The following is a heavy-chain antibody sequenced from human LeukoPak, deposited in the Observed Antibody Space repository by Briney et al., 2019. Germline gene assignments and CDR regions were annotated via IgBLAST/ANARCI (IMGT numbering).Heavy chain of an antibody. J-gene: IGHJ4*02. CDR3: TTGGDELDY. D-gene: IGHD3-16*01. CDR1: ELTSSTSW. V-gene: IGHV3-15*01. Sequence: GGSLRLSCAASELTSSTSWMSWVRQAPGKGLEWVGRIKSKTDGGTTDYAAPVKGRFTISRDDSKNTLYLQMNSLKTEDTAVYYCTTGGDELDYWGQGTLVTVSS. CDR2: IKSKTDGGTT.